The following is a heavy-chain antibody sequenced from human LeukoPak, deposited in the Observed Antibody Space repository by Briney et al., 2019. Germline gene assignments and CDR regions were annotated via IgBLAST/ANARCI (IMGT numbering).Heavy chain of an antibody. CDR2: INHSGST. Sequence: GSLRLSCAASGFTFSSYSMNWIRQPPGKGLEWIGEINHSGSTNYNPSLKSRVTISTDTSKNQFSLKLSSVTAADTGVYYCARGPYYYESSGYLSYYYYYMDVWDKGTTVTVSS. D-gene: IGHD3-22*01. CDR3: ARGPYYYESSGYLSYYYYYMDV. CDR1: GFTFSSYS. J-gene: IGHJ6*03. V-gene: IGHV4-34*01.